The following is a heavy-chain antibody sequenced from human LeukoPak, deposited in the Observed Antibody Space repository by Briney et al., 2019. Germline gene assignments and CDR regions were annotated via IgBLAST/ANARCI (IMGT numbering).Heavy chain of an antibody. CDR2: IYHSGGT. J-gene: IGHJ6*03. D-gene: IGHD4-17*01. CDR1: GYSISSGYY. Sequence: SETLSLTCAVSGYSISSGYYWGWIRQPPGKGLEWIGSIYHSGGTYYNPSLKSRVTISVDTSKNQFSLKLSSVTAADTAVYYCARFGWDGDYGRRYYYYMDVWGKGTTVTVSS. V-gene: IGHV4-38-2*01. CDR3: ARFGWDGDYGRRYYYYMDV.